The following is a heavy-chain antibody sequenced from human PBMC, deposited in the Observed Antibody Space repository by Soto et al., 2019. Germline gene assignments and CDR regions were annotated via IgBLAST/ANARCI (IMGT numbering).Heavy chain of an antibody. Sequence: GGSLRLSCAASGFTFSTYAMAWVRQAPGKGLEWVSGVSASGLNTDYADPVKGRFYISRDNSKNTVSLHMNSLRAEDTAVYYCAKRAYGSDFDYWGQGTLVTVSS. CDR3: AKRAYGSDFDY. V-gene: IGHV3-23*01. CDR2: VSASGLNT. CDR1: GFTFSTYA. D-gene: IGHD3-10*01. J-gene: IGHJ4*02.